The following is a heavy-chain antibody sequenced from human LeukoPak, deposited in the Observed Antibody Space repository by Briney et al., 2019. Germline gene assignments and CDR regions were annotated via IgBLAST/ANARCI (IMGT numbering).Heavy chain of an antibody. CDR1: GYSIRSGFY. Sequence: SETLSLTCTVSGYSIRSGFYWGWIRQPPGKGLEWIGNIYHSGITYYTPSLSSRVTMSVDTSKNQFYLKLSSVTAADTAVYYCARTRYYYNSRSYGAPYYFDYWGQGTLVTVSS. CDR2: IYHSGIT. J-gene: IGHJ4*02. V-gene: IGHV4-38-2*02. D-gene: IGHD3-10*01. CDR3: ARTRYYYNSRSYGAPYYFDY.